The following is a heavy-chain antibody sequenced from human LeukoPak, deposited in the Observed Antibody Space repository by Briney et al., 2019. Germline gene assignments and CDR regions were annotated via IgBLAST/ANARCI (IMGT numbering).Heavy chain of an antibody. D-gene: IGHD4-11*01. V-gene: IGHV3-11*01. CDR3: ARDEGNLAYSNYGFDY. CDR1: GFTFSDYY. CDR2: ISHSGGTI. J-gene: IGHJ4*02. Sequence: AGSLRLSCAASGFTFSDYYMSWIRQAPGKGLEWVSYISHSGGTIYYADSVKGRFTISRDNAKNSLSLQMNSLRAEDTAVYYCARDEGNLAYSNYGFDYWGQGTLVPASS.